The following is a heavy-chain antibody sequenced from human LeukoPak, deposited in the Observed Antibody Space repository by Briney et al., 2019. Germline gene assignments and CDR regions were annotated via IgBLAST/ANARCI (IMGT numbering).Heavy chain of an antibody. CDR3: ARDWGY. CDR1: GFTFSNYA. Sequence: GGSLRLSCVASGFTFSNYAMSWVRQAPGKGLEWVSAISGGGGSTYYADSVKGRLTISRDDSKNTLYLQVNDLRAEDTAVYYCARDWGYWGQGTLVTVSS. V-gene: IGHV3-23*01. D-gene: IGHD3-16*01. CDR2: ISGGGGST. J-gene: IGHJ4*02.